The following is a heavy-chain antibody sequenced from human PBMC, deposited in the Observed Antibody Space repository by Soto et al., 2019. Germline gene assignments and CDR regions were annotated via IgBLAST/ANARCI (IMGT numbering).Heavy chain of an antibody. J-gene: IGHJ3*02. CDR2: IYYSGST. CDR3: ARDRRTYYYDSSGYYYRDHDAFDI. CDR1: GGSVSSGSYY. D-gene: IGHD3-22*01. V-gene: IGHV4-61*01. Sequence: SETLSLTCTVSGGSVSSGSYYWSWIRQPPGKGLEWIGYIYYSGSTNYNPSLKSRVTISVDTSKNQFSLKLSSVTAADTAVYYCARDRRTYYYDSSGYYYRDHDAFDIWGQGTMVTVSS.